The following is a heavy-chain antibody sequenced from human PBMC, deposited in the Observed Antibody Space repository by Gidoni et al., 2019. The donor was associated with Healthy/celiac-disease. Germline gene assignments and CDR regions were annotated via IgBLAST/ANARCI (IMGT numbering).Heavy chain of an antibody. Sequence: QVQLVQSGAEVKKPGASVKVSCMASGYTFTSYYMHWVRQAPGQGLEWMGIINPSGGSTSYAQKFQGRVTMTRDTSTSTVYMELSSLRSEDTAVYYCARLRPRDFGDSDIWGQGTMVTVSS. V-gene: IGHV1-46*01. CDR1: GYTFTSYY. CDR2: INPSGGST. CDR3: ARLRPRDFGDSDI. D-gene: IGHD3-16*01. J-gene: IGHJ3*02.